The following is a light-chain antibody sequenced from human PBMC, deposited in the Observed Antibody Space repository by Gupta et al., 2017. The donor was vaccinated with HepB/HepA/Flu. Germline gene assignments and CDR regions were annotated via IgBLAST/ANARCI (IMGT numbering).Light chain of an antibody. CDR3: SSWDDSLQCHV. CDR2: SND. V-gene: IGLV1-44*01. J-gene: IGLJ1*01. CDR1: SSNIGSNS. Sequence: QSVLTQPPSASGTPGQRVTISCSGGSSNIGSNSVNWFRQFPGTAPKPLIYSNDQRPSGVPDRFSGSKSGTSASLAISGLQSEDETDHYCSSWDDSLQCHVFGTGTKVTV.